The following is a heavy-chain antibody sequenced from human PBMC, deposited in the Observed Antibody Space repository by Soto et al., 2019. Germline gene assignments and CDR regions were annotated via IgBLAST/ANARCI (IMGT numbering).Heavy chain of an antibody. CDR1: GFTFSGSA. D-gene: IGHD2-15*01. CDR3: TIDLYCRGGSCSEAGDALDI. Sequence: EVQLVESGGDLVQPGESLKLSCAASGFTFSGSAMHWVRQASGKGLEWVGRIRSRANSYTTAYAKSVRGRFTISRDDSENTAYLQMNSLKTEDTAVYYCTIDLYCRGGSCSEAGDALDIWGQVTMVTVSS. V-gene: IGHV3-73*02. CDR2: IRSRANSYTT. J-gene: IGHJ3*02.